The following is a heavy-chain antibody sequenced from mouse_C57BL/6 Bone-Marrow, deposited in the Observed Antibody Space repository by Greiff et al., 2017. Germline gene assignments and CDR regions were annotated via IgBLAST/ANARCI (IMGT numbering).Heavy chain of an antibody. J-gene: IGHJ3*01. V-gene: IGHV14-4*01. D-gene: IGHD2-3*01. CDR1: GFNIKDDY. CDR3: TTLDGYYVAWFAY. CDR2: IDPENGDT. Sequence: VQLQQSGAELVRPGASVKLSCTASGFNIKDDYMHWVKQRPEQGLEWIGWIDPENGDTEYASKFQGKATITADTSSNTAYLQLSSLTSEDTAVYYCTTLDGYYVAWFAYWGQGTLVTVSA.